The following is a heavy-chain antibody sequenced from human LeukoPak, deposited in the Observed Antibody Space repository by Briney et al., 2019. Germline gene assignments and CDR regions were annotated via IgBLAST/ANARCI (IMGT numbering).Heavy chain of an antibody. J-gene: IGHJ4*02. D-gene: IGHD5-24*01. V-gene: IGHV3-7*01. Sequence: GGSLRLSCAVSGFTFTTYWMTWVRQAPGKGLEWVANINEDGSEKHYVDSVKGRFAISRDNAKNSLYLQMNDLRAEDTAVYYCARGGGRDGYKIGFDYWGQGTLVTVSS. CDR1: GFTFTTYW. CDR2: INEDGSEK. CDR3: ARGGGRDGYKIGFDY.